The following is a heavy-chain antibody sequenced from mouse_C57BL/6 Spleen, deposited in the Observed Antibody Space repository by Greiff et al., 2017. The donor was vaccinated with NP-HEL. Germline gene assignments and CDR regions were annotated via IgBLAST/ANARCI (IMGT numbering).Heavy chain of an antibody. V-gene: IGHV1-80*01. J-gene: IGHJ2*01. Sequence: VKLVESGAELVKPGASVKISCKASGYAFSSYWMNWVKQRPGKGLEWIGQIHPGDGDTNYNGKFKGKATLTADKSSSTAYMQLSSLTSEDSAVYFCARWDYYGNYVGYWGQGTTLTVSS. CDR2: IHPGDGDT. CDR3: ARWDYYGNYVGY. D-gene: IGHD2-1*01. CDR1: GYAFSSYW.